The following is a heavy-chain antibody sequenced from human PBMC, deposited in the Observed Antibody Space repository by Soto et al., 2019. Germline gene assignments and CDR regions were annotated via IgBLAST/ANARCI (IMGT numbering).Heavy chain of an antibody. Sequence: QVQLQESGPGLVKPSETLSLTCTVSGGSVSSGSYYWSWIRQPPGKGLEWIGYIYYSGSTNYNPSLRSRVPISVDTSKNQFSLKLSSVTAADTAVYYCARGRSSSKWFDPWGQGTLVTVSS. CDR2: IYYSGST. CDR3: ARGRSSSKWFDP. J-gene: IGHJ5*02. V-gene: IGHV4-61*01. CDR1: GGSVSSGSYY. D-gene: IGHD6-6*01.